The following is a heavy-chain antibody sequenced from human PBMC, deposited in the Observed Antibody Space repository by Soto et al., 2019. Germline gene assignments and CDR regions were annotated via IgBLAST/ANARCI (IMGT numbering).Heavy chain of an antibody. CDR1: GYTFTSYD. CDR3: AKGLEGGPDYYYYGMDG. D-gene: IGHD1-1*01. J-gene: IGHJ6*04. Sequence: ASVKVSCKASGYTFTSYDINWVRQATLQVLEWMVCMNPNSGNTGYAQKFQGRVTMTRNTSISTAYMELSSLRSEDTAVYYCAKGLEGGPDYYYYGMDGWGKGTMVTGSS. V-gene: IGHV1-8*01. CDR2: MNPNSGNT.